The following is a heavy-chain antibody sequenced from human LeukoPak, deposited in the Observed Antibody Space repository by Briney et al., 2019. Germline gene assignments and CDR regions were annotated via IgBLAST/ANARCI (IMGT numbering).Heavy chain of an antibody. Sequence: GGSLRLSCAVSGFTFSTYWMSWVRQAPGKGLEWVANIKEDGSEAYYVDSLKGRFTISRDNVKNSLYLQINSLRADDSAVYYCARDSFETDIDYWGQGTLVTVSS. D-gene: IGHD1-14*01. CDR1: GFTFSTYW. CDR2: IKEDGSEA. CDR3: ARDSFETDIDY. V-gene: IGHV3-7*01. J-gene: IGHJ4*02.